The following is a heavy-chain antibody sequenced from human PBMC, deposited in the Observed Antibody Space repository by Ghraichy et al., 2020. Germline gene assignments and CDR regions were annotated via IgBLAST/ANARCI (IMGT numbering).Heavy chain of an antibody. CDR3: AKGREEYYDFWSGYLNYYYYGMDV. V-gene: IGHV3-23*01. Sequence: GGSLRLSCAASGFTFSSYAMSWVRQAPGKGLEWVSAISGSGGSTYYADSVKGRFTISRDNSKNTLYLQMNSLRAEDTAVYYCAKGREEYYDFWSGYLNYYYYGMDVWGQGTTVTVSS. J-gene: IGHJ6*02. CDR1: GFTFSSYA. D-gene: IGHD3-3*01. CDR2: ISGSGGST.